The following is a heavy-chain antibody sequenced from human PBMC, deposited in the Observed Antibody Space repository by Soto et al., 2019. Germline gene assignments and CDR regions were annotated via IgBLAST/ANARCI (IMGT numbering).Heavy chain of an antibody. CDR3: ARTYYDILTGYSQRADAFDI. Sequence: SETLSLTCTVSGGSISSYYWSWIRQPPGKGLEWIGYIYYSGSTNYNPSLKSRVTISVDTSKNQFSLKLSSVTAADTAVYYCARTYYDILTGYSQRADAFDIWGQGTMVTVS. J-gene: IGHJ3*02. CDR2: IYYSGST. D-gene: IGHD3-9*01. CDR1: GGSISSYY. V-gene: IGHV4-59*01.